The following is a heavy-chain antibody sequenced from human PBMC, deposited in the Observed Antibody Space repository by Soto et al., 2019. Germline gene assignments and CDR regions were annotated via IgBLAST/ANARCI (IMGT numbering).Heavy chain of an antibody. D-gene: IGHD3-10*01. V-gene: IGHV4-34*01. CDR1: GGSFRGYY. CDR2: INHSGST. Sequence: SETLSLTCAVYGGSFRGYYWSWIRQPPGKGLEWIGEINHSGSTNYNPSLKSRVTISVDTSKNQFSLKLSSVTAEDTAVYYCAFGEESRYYYYGMDVWGQGTTVTVSS. CDR3: AFGEESRYYYYGMDV. J-gene: IGHJ6*02.